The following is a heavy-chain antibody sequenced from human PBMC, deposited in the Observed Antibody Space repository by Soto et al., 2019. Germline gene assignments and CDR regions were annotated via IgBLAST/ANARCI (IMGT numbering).Heavy chain of an antibody. D-gene: IGHD2-2*01. V-gene: IGHV4-61*01. J-gene: IGHJ3*02. CDR2: IYYSGLT. CDR3: ARLIVPAAQRAFDI. Sequence: PPETTPVPRPFSGLTAAMVTYYLICLLASPGKGLEWIGYIYYSGLTNYNPSLKSRVTISLDTSKNQFSLKLTSVTAADTAVYFCARLIVPAAQRAFDIRVQGTVVTVSS. CDR1: GLTAAMVTYY.